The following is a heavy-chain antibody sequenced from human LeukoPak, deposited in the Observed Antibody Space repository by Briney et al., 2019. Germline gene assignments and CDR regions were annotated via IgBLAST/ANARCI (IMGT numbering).Heavy chain of an antibody. D-gene: IGHD3-10*01. CDR1: GFTFSSYA. J-gene: IGHJ5*02. CDR2: ISGSGGRT. Sequence: GGSLRLSCAPSGFTFSSYAMSWVRQPPRKGLEWVSAISGSGGRTYYADSVTGRFTISRDNSKNTLYLQMNSLRAEDTAVYYCAKDSARLARGEFDPWGQGTLVTVSS. CDR3: AKDSARLARGEFDP. V-gene: IGHV3-23*01.